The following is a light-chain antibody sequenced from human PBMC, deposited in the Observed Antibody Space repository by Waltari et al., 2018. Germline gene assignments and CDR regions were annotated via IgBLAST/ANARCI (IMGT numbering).Light chain of an antibody. J-gene: IGLJ2*01. CDR3: QTWGTGIHVV. Sequence: QLVLTQSPSASASLGASAKLTCTLSSGPSSYTIAWHQQQPEKGPRYLMKVNSDGSHSKGEGIPDRFSGSSSGAERYLTNSIRQSEDDADYYCQTWGTGIHVVFGGGTKLTVL. CDR2: VNSDGSH. V-gene: IGLV4-69*01. CDR1: SGPSSYT.